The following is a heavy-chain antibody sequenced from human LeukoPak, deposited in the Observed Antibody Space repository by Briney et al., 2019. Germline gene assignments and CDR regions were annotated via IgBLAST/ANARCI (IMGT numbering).Heavy chain of an antibody. CDR1: GGSFSGYY. D-gene: IGHD3-10*01. J-gene: IGHJ4*02. Sequence: SETLFLTCAVYGGSFSGYYWSWIRQPPGKGLEWIGEINHSGSTNYNPSLKSRVTISVDTSKNQFSLKLSSVTAADTAVYYCANRAMVRGYGQYYFDYWGQGTLVTVSS. CDR3: ANRAMVRGYGQYYFDY. V-gene: IGHV4-34*01. CDR2: INHSGST.